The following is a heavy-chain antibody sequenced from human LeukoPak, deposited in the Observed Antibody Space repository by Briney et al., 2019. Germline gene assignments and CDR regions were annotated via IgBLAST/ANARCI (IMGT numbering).Heavy chain of an antibody. Sequence: PSETLSLTCSVSGDSISPHYWSWIRQPPEKGLEWIGCIHYTGNTNYNPSLKSRVTISVDTSTNQFSLRLSSVTATDTAVYYCARFSGYDDTGHHYLDNWGQGTLVAVSS. D-gene: IGHD3-22*01. CDR1: GDSISPHY. J-gene: IGHJ4*02. CDR3: ARFSGYDDTGHHYLDN. V-gene: IGHV4-59*08. CDR2: IHYTGNT.